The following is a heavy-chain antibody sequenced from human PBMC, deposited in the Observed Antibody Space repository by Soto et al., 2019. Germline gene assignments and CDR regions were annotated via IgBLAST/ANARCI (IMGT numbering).Heavy chain of an antibody. V-gene: IGHV6-1*01. CDR3: AREPPGFHSAFDF. J-gene: IGHJ4*02. CDR1: GDSVSSNGAA. D-gene: IGHD4-4*01. Sequence: SQTLSLTCAISGDSVSSNGAAWNWIRQSPSRGLEWLGRTYYRSRWYSDYAPSVKSRITVNPDTSQNQFSLQLNSVTPEDTAIYYCAREPPGFHSAFDFSGQGTLLTVSS. CDR2: TYYRSRWYS.